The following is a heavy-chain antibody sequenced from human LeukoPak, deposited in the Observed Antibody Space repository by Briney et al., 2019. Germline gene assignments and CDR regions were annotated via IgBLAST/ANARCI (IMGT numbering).Heavy chain of an antibody. D-gene: IGHD6-13*01. CDR2: IYSGGTT. V-gene: IGHV3-53*01. J-gene: IGHJ4*02. Sequence: GGSLRLSCAASGFTVSSSFMSWVRQAPGKGLEWVSIIYSGGTTYYADSVKGRFTISRDNSKNTLYLQMNSLRAEDTAVYFCARDDRIGAAGTFDNWGQGTLITVSS. CDR3: ARDDRIGAAGTFDN. CDR1: GFTVSSSF.